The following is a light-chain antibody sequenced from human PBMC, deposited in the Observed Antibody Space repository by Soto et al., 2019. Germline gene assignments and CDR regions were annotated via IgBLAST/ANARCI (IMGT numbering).Light chain of an antibody. J-gene: IGKJ4*01. CDR2: GAS. CDR3: QQYNNWPLT. CDR1: QSVSSN. V-gene: IGKV3-15*01. Sequence: TVMTQSPATLSVSPGERATLSCRASQSVSSNLAWYQQKPGQAPRLLIYGASTRATGIPARFSGRGSGTEFTLTISSLQSEDFAVYYCQQYNNWPLTFGGGTKVDIK.